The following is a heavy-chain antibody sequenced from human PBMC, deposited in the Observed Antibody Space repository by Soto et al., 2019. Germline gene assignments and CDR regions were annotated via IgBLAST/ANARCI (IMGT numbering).Heavy chain of an antibody. CDR2: IYSSGGT. CDR3: ARGGAETGMI. J-gene: IGHJ4*02. D-gene: IGHD6-13*01. Sequence: QLQLQESGPGLVKPSETLSLTCHVSTGSISSSPYYWGWIRQSPGKGLEWIGDIYSSGGTYYNPSLNSRVTISLDTSKNHFSLKLNSVTAADTAIYYCARGGAETGMIWGQGTLVTVSS. CDR1: TGSISSSPYY. V-gene: IGHV4-39*02.